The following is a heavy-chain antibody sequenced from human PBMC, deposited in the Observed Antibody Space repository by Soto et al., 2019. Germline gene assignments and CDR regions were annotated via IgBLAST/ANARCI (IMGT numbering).Heavy chain of an antibody. J-gene: IGHJ4*02. V-gene: IGHV3-74*01. CDR2: ISDYGRI. D-gene: IGHD1-1*01. CDR3: ARGGLEPFDH. Sequence: GGSLRLSCAASGFTFGNYWMHWVRQAPGKGLVWVSRISDYGRIDYADSVKDRFIISRDDAKSELYLQLNDLRAEDTAMYYCARGGLEPFDHWGQGALVTVSS. CDR1: GFTFGNYW.